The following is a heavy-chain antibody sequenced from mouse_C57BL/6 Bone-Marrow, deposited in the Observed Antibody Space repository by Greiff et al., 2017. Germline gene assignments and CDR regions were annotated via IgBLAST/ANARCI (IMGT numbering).Heavy chain of an antibody. Sequence: VQLVESGGGLVKPGGSLKLSCAASGFTFSDYGMHWVRQAPEKGLEWVAYISSGSSTIYYADTVKGRFTISRDNAKNTLFLQMTSLRSEDTAMYYCANYYGSSPFAYWGQGTLVTVSA. V-gene: IGHV5-17*01. CDR1: GFTFSDYG. J-gene: IGHJ3*01. CDR3: ANYYGSSPFAY. CDR2: ISSGSSTI. D-gene: IGHD1-1*01.